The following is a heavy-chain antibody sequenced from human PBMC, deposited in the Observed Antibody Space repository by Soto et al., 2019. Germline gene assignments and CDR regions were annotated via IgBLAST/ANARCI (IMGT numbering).Heavy chain of an antibody. CDR1: GFTFSSYS. CDR2: ISSSSSTI. Sequence: GGSLRLSXAASGFTFSSYSMNWVRQAPGKGLEWVSYISSSSSTIYYADSVKGRFTISRDNAKNTLYLQMNSLRAEDTAVYYCAKDLSAPNYYDSSGYYYGGYYYGMDVWGQGTTVTVSS. V-gene: IGHV3-48*01. J-gene: IGHJ6*02. D-gene: IGHD3-22*01. CDR3: AKDLSAPNYYDSSGYYYGGYYYGMDV.